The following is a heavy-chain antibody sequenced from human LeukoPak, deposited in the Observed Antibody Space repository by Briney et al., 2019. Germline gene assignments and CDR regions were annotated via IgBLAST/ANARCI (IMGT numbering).Heavy chain of an antibody. CDR1: GFTFSSYS. J-gene: IGHJ4*02. Sequence: QPGGSLRLSCAASGFTFSSYSMNWVRQAPGKGLEWISDISRSSTTIYYADSVKGRFTISRDNAKNSLYLQMNSLRVEDTAVYYCARAGYSSSWYHYWGQGTLVTVSS. CDR3: ARAGYSSSWYHY. D-gene: IGHD6-13*01. V-gene: IGHV3-48*01. CDR2: ISRSSTTI.